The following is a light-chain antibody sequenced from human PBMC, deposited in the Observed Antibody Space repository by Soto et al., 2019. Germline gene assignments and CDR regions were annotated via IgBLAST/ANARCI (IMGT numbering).Light chain of an antibody. CDR1: QSISSTF. J-gene: IGKJ1*01. V-gene: IGKV3-20*01. CDR2: GAS. Sequence: EIVLTQSPGTLSLSPGERATLSCRASQSISSTFLAWYQHKPGQAPRVLIYGASRRAAGIPDRFSGSGSGTDFTLTISSLEPEDVAVYYCQQYDSSCTFGQGTKVEIK. CDR3: QQYDSSCT.